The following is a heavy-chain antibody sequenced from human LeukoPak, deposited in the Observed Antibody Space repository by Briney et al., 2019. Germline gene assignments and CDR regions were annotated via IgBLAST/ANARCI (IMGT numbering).Heavy chain of an antibody. CDR1: GGSISSGGYS. Sequence: SETLSLTCAVSGGSISSGGYSWSWIRQPPGKGLEWIGYIYHSGIIYYNPSLKSRVTISVDRSKNQFSLKLSSVTAADTAVYYCAGPGGAYFDYWGQGTLVTVSS. V-gene: IGHV4-30-2*01. D-gene: IGHD1-14*01. CDR2: IYHSGII. CDR3: AGPGGAYFDY. J-gene: IGHJ4*02.